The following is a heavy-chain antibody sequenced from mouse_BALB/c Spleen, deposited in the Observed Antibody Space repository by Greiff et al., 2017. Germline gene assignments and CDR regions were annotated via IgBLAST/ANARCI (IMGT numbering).Heavy chain of an antibody. CDR2: IDPSDSET. V-gene: IGHV1-69*02. J-gene: IGHJ3*01. Sequence: QVQLQQPGAELVKPGAPVKLSCKASGYTFTSYWMNWVKQRPGRGLEWIGRIDPSDSETHYNQKFKDKATLTVDKSSSTAYIQLSSLTSEDTAVYYCARWDDGAYWGQGTLVTVSA. CDR1: GYTFTSYW. D-gene: IGHD2-3*01. CDR3: ARWDDGAY.